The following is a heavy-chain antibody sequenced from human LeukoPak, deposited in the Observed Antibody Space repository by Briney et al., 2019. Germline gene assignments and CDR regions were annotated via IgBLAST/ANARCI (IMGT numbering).Heavy chain of an antibody. D-gene: IGHD3-10*01. CDR2: IIPIFGTA. Sequence: SVKVSCKASGGTFSSDAISWVRQAPGQGLEWMGGIIPIFGTANYAQKFQGRVTITADKSTSTAYMELSSLRSEDTAVYYCARARGSTYYYGSGPYYYYGMDVWGKGTTVTVSS. CDR1: GGTFSSDA. CDR3: ARARGSTYYYGSGPYYYYGMDV. J-gene: IGHJ6*04. V-gene: IGHV1-69*06.